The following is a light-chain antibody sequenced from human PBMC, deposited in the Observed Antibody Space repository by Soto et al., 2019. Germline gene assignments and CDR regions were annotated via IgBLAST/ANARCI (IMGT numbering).Light chain of an antibody. CDR3: QQRHMWPIT. CDR2: DAY. CDR1: QSFQRL. J-gene: IGKJ5*01. Sequence: EVVLTQSPVTLSLSPGERATLSCRASQSFQRLLAWYQQKPGQAPRLLIYDAYNRATGIPPRFSGSGSGTDFTLTISSLEPEDSAVYYCQQRHMWPITFGQGKRLEIK. V-gene: IGKV3-11*01.